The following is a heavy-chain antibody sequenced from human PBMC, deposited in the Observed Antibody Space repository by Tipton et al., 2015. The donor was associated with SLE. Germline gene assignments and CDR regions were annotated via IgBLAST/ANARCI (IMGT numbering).Heavy chain of an antibody. CDR1: GFNISNYA. Sequence: SLRLSCAASGFNISNYAMSWVRQAPGKGLEWVSTITSSGGSTYYADSVKGRFTISRDNVKNSLYLQMNSLRAEDTALYYCATTLTTSGYVHDAFDIWGQGTMVTVSS. J-gene: IGHJ3*02. V-gene: IGHV3-23*01. CDR2: ITSSGGST. CDR3: ATTLTTSGYVHDAFDI. D-gene: IGHD3-3*01.